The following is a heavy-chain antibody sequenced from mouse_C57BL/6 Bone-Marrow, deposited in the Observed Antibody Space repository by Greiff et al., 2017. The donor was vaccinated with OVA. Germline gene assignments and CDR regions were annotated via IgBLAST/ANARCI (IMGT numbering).Heavy chain of an antibody. J-gene: IGHJ1*03. V-gene: IGHV1-53*01. CDR1: GYTFTSYW. CDR2: INPSNGGT. CDR3: AFITTVVATYPKDFDV. Sequence: QVQLQQPGTELVKPGASVKLSCKASGYTFTSYWMHWVKQRPGQGLEWIGNINPSNGGTNYNEKFKSKATLTVDKSSSTAYMQLSSLTSEDSAVYYCAFITTVVATYPKDFDVWGTGTTVTVSS. D-gene: IGHD1-1*01.